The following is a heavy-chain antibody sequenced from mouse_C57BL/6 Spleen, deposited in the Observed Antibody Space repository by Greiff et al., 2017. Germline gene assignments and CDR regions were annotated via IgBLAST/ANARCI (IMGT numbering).Heavy chain of an antibody. Sequence: EVKLQESGGGLVQPGGSLKLSCAASGFTFSDYYMYWVRQTPEKRLEWVAYISNGGGSTYYPDTVKGRFTISRDNAKNTLYLQMSRLKSEDTAMYYCARWDYGSSLFAYWGQGTLVTVSA. J-gene: IGHJ3*01. CDR2: ISNGGGST. CDR3: ARWDYGSSLFAY. D-gene: IGHD1-1*01. V-gene: IGHV5-12*01. CDR1: GFTFSDYY.